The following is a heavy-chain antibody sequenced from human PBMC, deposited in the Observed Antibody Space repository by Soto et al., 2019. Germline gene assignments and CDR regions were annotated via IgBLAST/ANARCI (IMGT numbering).Heavy chain of an antibody. CDR3: ARDLWGYCGVDCYPLDV. CDR1: AGLLSRGRYL. D-gene: IGHD2-21*02. V-gene: IGHV4-39*07. CDR2: IYYSGNT. Sequence: PQKLPLSCSVSAGLLSRGRYLVGCIRHPPGKGLEWIGSIYYSGNTYYNPSLKSRVTISVDTAKNQFSLKMDSVTAADTAVYYCARDLWGYCGVDCYPLDVWGQGTTVT. J-gene: IGHJ6*02.